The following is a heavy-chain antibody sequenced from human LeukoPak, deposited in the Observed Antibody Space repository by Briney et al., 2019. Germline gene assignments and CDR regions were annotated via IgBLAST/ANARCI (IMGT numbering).Heavy chain of an antibody. CDR1: GGSFSGYY. D-gene: IGHD3-9*01. CDR3: ASSPVYYDILTGLYYYYYGMDV. V-gene: IGHV4-34*01. Sequence: SETLSLTCAVYGGSFSGYYWSWIRQPPGKRLEWIGEINHSGSTNYNPSLKSRVTISVDTSKSQFSLKLSSVTAADTAVYYCASSPVYYDILTGLYYYYYGMDVWGQGTTVTVSS. J-gene: IGHJ6*02. CDR2: INHSGST.